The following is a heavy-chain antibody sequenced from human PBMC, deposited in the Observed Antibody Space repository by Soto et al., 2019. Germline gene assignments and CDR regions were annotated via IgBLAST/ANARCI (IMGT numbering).Heavy chain of an antibody. CDR2: ISYDGGNE. V-gene: IGHV3-30*18. CDR3: AKDRYSGTYPTDFDY. D-gene: IGHD1-26*01. J-gene: IGHJ4*02. CDR1: GFTFSSYG. Sequence: QVQLVQSGGGVVQPGRSLRLSCAGSGFTFSSYGIHWVRQAPGQGLEWVALISYDGGNEKYTESVKDRFTISRDDSHNVAYLQMSSLRTEDTAMYYCAKDRYSGTYPTDFDYWGQGSLVTVSS.